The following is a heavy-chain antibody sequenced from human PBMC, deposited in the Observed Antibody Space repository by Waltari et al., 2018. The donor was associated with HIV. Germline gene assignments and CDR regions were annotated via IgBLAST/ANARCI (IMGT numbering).Heavy chain of an antibody. D-gene: IGHD1-26*01. CDR3: ARTYTGSSQYFQL. CDR2: VYFLGST. Sequence: LQLPESGPGLVKPSENLSLTCTVPGDPISRSPYYWGWIRQPPGKGLEGIGSVYFLGSTYYSPSLKSRVTISLDTSKNRFSLKLNSVTAADTAVYYCARTYTGSSQYFQLWGQGTLVTVSS. J-gene: IGHJ1*01. V-gene: IGHV4-39*01. CDR1: GDPISRSPYY.